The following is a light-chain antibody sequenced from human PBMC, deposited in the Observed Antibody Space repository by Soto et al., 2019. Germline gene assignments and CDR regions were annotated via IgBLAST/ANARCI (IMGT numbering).Light chain of an antibody. J-gene: IGKJ1*01. V-gene: IGKV3-20*01. CDR2: GVS. CDR3: QQYGSSLPWT. Sequence: EIVLTQSPGTLSLSPGDTATLSCRASQSVSSRYLGWYQQRPGQAPRLLIYGVSSRATGIPDRFSGSGSGTDFTLTISRLEPEDFAVFYCQQYGSSLPWTFGQGTKVDIK. CDR1: QSVSSRY.